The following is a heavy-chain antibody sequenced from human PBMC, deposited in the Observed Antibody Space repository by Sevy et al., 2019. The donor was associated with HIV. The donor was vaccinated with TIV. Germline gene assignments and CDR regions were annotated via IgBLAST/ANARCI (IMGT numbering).Heavy chain of an antibody. CDR3: ARAPHRRTAYYDSSGYCLPDAFDI. V-gene: IGHV3-53*01. D-gene: IGHD3-22*01. CDR2: IYSGGST. J-gene: IGHJ3*02. Sequence: GGSLRLSCAASGFTVSSNYMSWVRQAPGKGLEWVSVIYSGGSTYYGDSVKGRLNISRDKSKNTLDIQMNSLRAEDTAVYYCARAPHRRTAYYDSSGYCLPDAFDIWGQGTMVTVSS. CDR1: GFTVSSNY.